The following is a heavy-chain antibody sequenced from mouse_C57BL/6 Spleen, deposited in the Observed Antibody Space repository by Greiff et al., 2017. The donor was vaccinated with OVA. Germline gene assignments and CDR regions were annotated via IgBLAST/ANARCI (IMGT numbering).Heavy chain of an antibody. CDR1: GFTFSSYA. J-gene: IGHJ1*03. D-gene: IGHD1-1*01. CDR3: TRGSSRSSLLYWYFDV. Sequence: EVQRVESGEGLVKPGGSLKLSCAASGFTFSSYAMSWVRQTPEKRLEWVAYISSGGDYIYYADTVKGRFTISRDNARNTLYLQMSSLKSEDTAMYYCTRGSSRSSLLYWYFDVWGTGTTVTVSS. V-gene: IGHV5-9-1*02. CDR2: ISSGGDYI.